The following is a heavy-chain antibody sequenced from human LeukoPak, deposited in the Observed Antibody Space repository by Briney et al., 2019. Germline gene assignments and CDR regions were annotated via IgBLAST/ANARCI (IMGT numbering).Heavy chain of an antibody. V-gene: IGHV4-59*01. CDR2: IYNSGST. J-gene: IGHJ6*02. CDR1: GGSISIYY. Sequence: SETLSLTCTVSGGSISIYYWSWIRQPPGKGLEWIGYIYNSGSTNYNPSLRSRVTISVDTSKNQFSLKLNSVTAADTAVYYCARDTHRRAGTTYYYYYYGMDVWGQGTTVTVSS. CDR3: ARDTHRRAGTTYYYYYYGMDV. D-gene: IGHD6-19*01.